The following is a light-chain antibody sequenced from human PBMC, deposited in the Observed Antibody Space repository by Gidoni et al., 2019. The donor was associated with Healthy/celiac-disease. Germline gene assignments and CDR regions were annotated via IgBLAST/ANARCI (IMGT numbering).Light chain of an antibody. J-gene: IGKJ4*01. Sequence: IVLTQSPATLSLSPGERATLSCRASQSVSSYLAWYQQKPGQAPRLLIYDASNRATGIPARLSGSGSGTDFTLTISSLEPEDFAVYYCQQRSNLLTFGGGTKVEIK. CDR2: DAS. CDR3: QQRSNLLT. V-gene: IGKV3-11*01. CDR1: QSVSSY.